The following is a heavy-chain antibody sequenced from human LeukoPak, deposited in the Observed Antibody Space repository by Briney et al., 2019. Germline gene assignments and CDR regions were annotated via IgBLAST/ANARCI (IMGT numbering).Heavy chain of an antibody. D-gene: IGHD3-22*01. CDR2: IIPILGIA. CDR1: GGTFSSYS. CDR3: ARGARDRSVLYEH. V-gene: IGHV1-69*02. Sequence: SVKVSCKASGGTFSSYSMRWVRQAPGQGLEWMGRIIPILGIANYAQKFQGRVTITADNSKSTVYMELSSLRSEDTAVYYCARGARDRSVLYEHWGQGTLVTV. J-gene: IGHJ4*02.